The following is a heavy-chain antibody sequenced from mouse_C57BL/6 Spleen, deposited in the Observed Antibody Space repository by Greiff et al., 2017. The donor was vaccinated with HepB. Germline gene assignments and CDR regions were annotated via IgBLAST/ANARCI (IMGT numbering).Heavy chain of an antibody. V-gene: IGHV1-50*01. J-gene: IGHJ2*01. CDR1: GYTFTSYW. Sequence: QVHVKQPGAELVKPGASVKLSCKASGYTFTSYWMQWVKQRPGQGLEWIGEIDPSDSYTNYNQKFKGKATLTVDTSSSTAYMQLSSLTSEDAAVYYCGTGDYWGQGTTLTVSS. CDR2: IDPSDSYT. D-gene: IGHD1-1*01. CDR3: GTGDY.